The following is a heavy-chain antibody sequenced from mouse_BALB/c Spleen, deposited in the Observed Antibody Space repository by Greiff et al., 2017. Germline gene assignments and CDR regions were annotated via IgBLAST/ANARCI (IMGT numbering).Heavy chain of an antibody. CDR2: INPYYGST. V-gene: IGHV1-39*01. CDR3: ARKGVRRAFDY. D-gene: IGHD2-14*01. Sequence: EVQLKQTGPELVKPGASVKISCKASGYSFTDYIMLWVKQSHGKSLEWIGNINPYYGSTSYNLKFKGKATLTVDKSSSTAYMQLNSLTSEDSAVYYCARKGVRRAFDYWGQGTTLTVSS. CDR1: GYSFTDYI. J-gene: IGHJ2*01.